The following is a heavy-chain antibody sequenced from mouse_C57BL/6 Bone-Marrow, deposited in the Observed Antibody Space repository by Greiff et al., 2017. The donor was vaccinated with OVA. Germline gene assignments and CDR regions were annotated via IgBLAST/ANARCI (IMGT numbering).Heavy chain of an antibody. CDR3: ARTPSYYGSRDWYFDV. D-gene: IGHD1-1*01. CDR1: GYAFTNYL. CDR2: INPGSGGT. J-gene: IGHJ1*03. Sequence: QVQLQQSGAELVRPGTSVKVSCKASGYAFTNYLIAWVKQRPGQGLEWIGVINPGSGGTNYNEKFKGKATLTADKSSSTAYMQLSSLTSEDSAVYFCARTPSYYGSRDWYFDVWGTGTTVTVSS. V-gene: IGHV1-54*01.